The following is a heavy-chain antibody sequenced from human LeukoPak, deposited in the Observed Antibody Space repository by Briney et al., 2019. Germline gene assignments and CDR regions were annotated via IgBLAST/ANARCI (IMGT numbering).Heavy chain of an antibody. J-gene: IGHJ4*02. V-gene: IGHV3-7*01. Sequence: GESLRLSCAAPGFTFDNSWMNWVRQAPGKGLEWVASINPDDSAKYYVDSVRGRFTISRANAKNSLYLPMSSLRAEDTAVYYCARDRAYSSFDYWGQGTLVTVSS. D-gene: IGHD5-18*01. CDR2: INPDDSAK. CDR3: ARDRAYSSFDY. CDR1: GFTFDNSW.